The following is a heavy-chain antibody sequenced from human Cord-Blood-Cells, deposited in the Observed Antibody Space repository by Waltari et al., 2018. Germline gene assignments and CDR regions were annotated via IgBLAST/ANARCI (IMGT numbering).Heavy chain of an antibody. CDR3: ATAFPGIAAAGTEYFQH. CDR2: INHSGST. D-gene: IGHD6-13*01. V-gene: IGHV4-34*01. Sequence: QVQLQQWGAGLLKPSETLSLTCAVYGGSFSGYYWSWLRQPPGKGLGWIGEINHSGSTNDDPSVKGRVTISVDTSKDRFSLKLSCVSAADTAVYDCATAFPGIAAAGTEYFQHWGQGTRVTVSS. J-gene: IGHJ1*01. CDR1: GGSFSGYY.